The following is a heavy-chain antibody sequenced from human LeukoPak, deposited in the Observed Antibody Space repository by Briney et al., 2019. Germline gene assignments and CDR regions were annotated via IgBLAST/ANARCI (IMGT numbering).Heavy chain of an antibody. CDR2: IDASVGST. J-gene: IGHJ5*02. V-gene: IGHV3-23*01. Sequence: RPGGSLRLSCSASGFTVSNYYMTWVRQAPGKGLEWVSSIDASVGSTYYADSVTGRFTNSRENSKNTFYLQVNTLRADDTAVYYCAKGSGSGWYGWFAPWGQGTLVTVSS. D-gene: IGHD6-19*01. CDR3: AKGSGSGWYGWFAP. CDR1: GFTVSNYY.